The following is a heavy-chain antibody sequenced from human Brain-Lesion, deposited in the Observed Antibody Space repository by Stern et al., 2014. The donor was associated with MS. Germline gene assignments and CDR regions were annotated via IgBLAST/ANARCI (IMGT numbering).Heavy chain of an antibody. CDR1: GGSISSRNYY. V-gene: IGHV4-39*01. Sequence: QLQLQESGPGLVKPSETLSLTCTVSGGSISSRNYYWGWIRQPPGKGLEWIGTLYSIGSPSHISSLKSRPTMSVDTSKNQFFLRLSSVAAADTAVYFCARLATPDFWSGVRCLFDSWGQGSLVTVSS. D-gene: IGHD3-3*01. J-gene: IGHJ4*02. CDR3: ARLATPDFWSGVRCLFDS. CDR2: LYSIGSP.